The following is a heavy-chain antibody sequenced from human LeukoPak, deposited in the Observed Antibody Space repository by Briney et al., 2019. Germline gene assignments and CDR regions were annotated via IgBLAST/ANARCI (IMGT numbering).Heavy chain of an antibody. CDR2: IYYSGST. Sequence: SETLSLTCTVSGGSISSYYWSWIRQPPGKGLEWIGYIYYSGSTNYNPSLKSRVTISVDTSKNQFSLKLSSVTAADTAVYYCARTLSYYYYYYYMDVWGKGTTVTVSS. CDR3: ARTLSYYYYYYYMDV. J-gene: IGHJ6*03. CDR1: GGSISSYY. V-gene: IGHV4-59*12.